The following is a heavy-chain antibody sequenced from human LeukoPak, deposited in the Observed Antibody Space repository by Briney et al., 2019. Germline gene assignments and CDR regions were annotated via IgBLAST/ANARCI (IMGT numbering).Heavy chain of an antibody. D-gene: IGHD6-19*01. V-gene: IGHV1-8*02. CDR1: GYTFISYD. CDR3: ARETTLTGYSSGLGFNY. J-gene: IGHJ4*02. Sequence: GASVKVSCKAFGYTFISYDINWVRQATGQGLEWMGWMNPNSGNTGYAQKFQGRVTMTRNTSVDTAYMEVSSLRSEDTAVYYCARETTLTGYSSGLGFNYWGQGTLVTVSS. CDR2: MNPNSGNT.